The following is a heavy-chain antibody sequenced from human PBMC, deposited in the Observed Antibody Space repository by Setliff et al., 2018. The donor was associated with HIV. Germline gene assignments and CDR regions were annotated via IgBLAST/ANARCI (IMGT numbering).Heavy chain of an antibody. Sequence: PSETLSLTCTVSGDSISSYSWNWIRQPPGRGLEWIGYVYASGETNYNPSLKSRGTMSTDTSRNQFFLNLNYATAADTAVYFCARRVLQDSTITSSNWFDSWGQGTLVTVSS. D-gene: IGHD2-2*01. V-gene: IGHV4-4*09. J-gene: IGHJ5*01. CDR1: GDSISSYS. CDR3: ARRVLQDSTITSSNWFDS. CDR2: VYASGET.